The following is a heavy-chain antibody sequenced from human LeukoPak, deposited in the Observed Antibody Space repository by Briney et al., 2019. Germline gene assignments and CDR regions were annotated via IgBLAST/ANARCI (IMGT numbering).Heavy chain of an antibody. CDR1: GFTFRTYA. V-gene: IGHV3-23*01. CDR2: ISGSGGST. D-gene: IGHD3-22*01. Sequence: PGGSLRLSCAASGFTFRTYAMSWVRQAPGKGLEWVSAISGSGGSTYYADSVKGRFTISRDNSKNTLYLQMNSLRAEDTAVYYCAKTVNAIVVVDQIFDYWGQGTLVTVSS. CDR3: AKTVNAIVVVDQIFDY. J-gene: IGHJ4*02.